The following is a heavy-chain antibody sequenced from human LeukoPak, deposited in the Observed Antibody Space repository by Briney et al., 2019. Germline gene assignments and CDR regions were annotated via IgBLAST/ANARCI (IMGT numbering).Heavy chain of an antibody. CDR3: ARRYSGAFDI. Sequence: GASVKLSCTASGYTFTSYDINWVRQATRQALEWMGWMNPNSGNTGYAQKFQGRVTMTRNTSISTAYMELSSLRSEDTAVYYCARRYSGAFDIWGQGTMVTVSS. D-gene: IGHD2-15*01. CDR1: GYTFTSYD. V-gene: IGHV1-8*01. J-gene: IGHJ3*02. CDR2: MNPNSGNT.